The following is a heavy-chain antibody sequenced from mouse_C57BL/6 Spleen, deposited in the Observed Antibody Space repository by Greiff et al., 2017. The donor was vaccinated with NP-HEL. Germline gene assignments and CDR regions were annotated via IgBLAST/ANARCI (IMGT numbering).Heavy chain of an antibody. CDR1: GYTFTRYG. Sequence: QVQLQQSGAELARPGASVKLSCKASGYTFTRYGISWVKQRTGQGLEWIGEIYPRSGNTYYNEKFKGKATLTADKSSSTAYMELRSLTSEDSAVYFCARSAYSNYGFAYWGQGTLVTVSA. CDR2: IYPRSGNT. J-gene: IGHJ3*01. D-gene: IGHD2-5*01. CDR3: ARSAYSNYGFAY. V-gene: IGHV1-81*01.